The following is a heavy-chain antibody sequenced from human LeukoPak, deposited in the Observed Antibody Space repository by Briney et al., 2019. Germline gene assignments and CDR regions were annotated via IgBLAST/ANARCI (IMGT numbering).Heavy chain of an antibody. CDR1: GYTFTSYD. D-gene: IGHD3-10*01. Sequence: GASVKVSCMASGYTFTSYDINWVRQATGQGLERMGWMNPNSGNTGYAQKFQGRVTMTRNTSISIAYMELSSLRSEDTAVYYCARVAWVRGSGSYYTHDYWGQGTLVTVSS. CDR3: ARVAWVRGSGSYYTHDY. J-gene: IGHJ4*02. CDR2: MNPNSGNT. V-gene: IGHV1-8*01.